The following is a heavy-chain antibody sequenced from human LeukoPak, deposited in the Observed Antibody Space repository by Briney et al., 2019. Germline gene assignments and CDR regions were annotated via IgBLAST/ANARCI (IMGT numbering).Heavy chain of an antibody. J-gene: IGHJ4*02. D-gene: IGHD6-19*01. Sequence: GESLKISCQGSGYSFTNYWIGWVRQMPGKGLEWMGIIYPGDSDTKYSPSFQGQVTISADKSISTAYLQWSSLKASDTAMYYCSRGLVSSVVAGYCDCWGQGTLVTVSS. V-gene: IGHV5-51*01. CDR3: SRGLVSSVVAGYCDC. CDR2: IYPGDSDT. CDR1: GYSFTNYW.